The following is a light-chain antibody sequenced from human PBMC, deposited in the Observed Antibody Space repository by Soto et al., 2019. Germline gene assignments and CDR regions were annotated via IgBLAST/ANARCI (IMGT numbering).Light chain of an antibody. J-gene: IGKJ1*01. CDR1: QSVSSYY. Sequence: EIVLTQSPGTLSLSPGERATLSCMSSQSVSSYYLAWYQQKPGQDPRLLIYAASSRATGIPDRFSGGGSGTDFTLTISRLEPEDFAVYYCQQCGSSPWTFGQGTKVDIK. CDR2: AAS. CDR3: QQCGSSPWT. V-gene: IGKV3-20*01.